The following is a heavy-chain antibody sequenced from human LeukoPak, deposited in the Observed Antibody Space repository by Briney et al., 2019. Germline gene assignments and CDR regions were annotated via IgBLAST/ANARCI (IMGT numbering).Heavy chain of an antibody. CDR2: ISYDGSNK. Sequence: QPGGSLRLSCAASGFTFSSYGMHWVRQAPGKGLEWVAVISYDGSNKYYADSVKGRFTISRDNSKNTLYLQMNSLRAEDTAVYYCAKGVNRNYMDVWGKGTTVTVSS. CDR3: AKGVNRNYMDV. J-gene: IGHJ6*03. CDR1: GFTFSSYG. V-gene: IGHV3-30*18.